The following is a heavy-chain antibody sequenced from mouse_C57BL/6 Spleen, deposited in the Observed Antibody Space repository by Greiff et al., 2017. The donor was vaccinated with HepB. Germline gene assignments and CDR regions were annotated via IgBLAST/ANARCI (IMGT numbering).Heavy chain of an antibody. V-gene: IGHV5-17*01. J-gene: IGHJ2*01. CDR3: ARTYYDYDLDY. D-gene: IGHD2-4*01. Sequence: DVHLVESGGGLVKPGGSLKLSCAASGFTFSDYGMHWVRQAPEKGLEWVAYISSGSSTIYYADTVKGRFTISRDNAKNTLFLQMTSLRSEDTAMYYCARTYYDYDLDYWGQGTTLTVSS. CDR1: GFTFSDYG. CDR2: ISSGSSTI.